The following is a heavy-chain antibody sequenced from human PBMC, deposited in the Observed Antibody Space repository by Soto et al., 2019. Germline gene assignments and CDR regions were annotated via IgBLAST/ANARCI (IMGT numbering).Heavy chain of an antibody. J-gene: IGHJ6*02. D-gene: IGHD5-18*01. CDR1: GYTFTGYY. Sequence: ASVKVSCKASGYTFTGYYMHWVRQAPGQGLEWMGWINPNSGGTNYAQKFQGWVTMTRDTSISTAYMELSRLRSGDTAVYYCARDQGYSYGNYGMDVWGQGTTVTVSS. CDR2: INPNSGGT. V-gene: IGHV1-2*04. CDR3: ARDQGYSYGNYGMDV.